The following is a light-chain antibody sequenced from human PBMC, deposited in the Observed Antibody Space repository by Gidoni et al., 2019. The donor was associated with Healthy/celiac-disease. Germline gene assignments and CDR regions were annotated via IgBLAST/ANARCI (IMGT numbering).Light chain of an antibody. J-gene: IGLJ2*01. CDR3: CSYAGSSTSVV. V-gene: IGLV2-23*01. Sequence: SALTPPASVSGSPGQSVTISCTGTSSDVGSYNLVSWYQQHPGKAPKLMIYEGSKRPSGVSNRFSGSKSGNTASRTISGLQAEDEADYYCCSYAGSSTSVVFGGGTKLTVL. CDR1: SSDVGSYNL. CDR2: EGS.